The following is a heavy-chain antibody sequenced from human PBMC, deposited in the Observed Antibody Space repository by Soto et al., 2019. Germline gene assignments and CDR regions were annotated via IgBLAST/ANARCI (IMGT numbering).Heavy chain of an antibody. V-gene: IGHV4-30-4*01. CDR1: GGSMSENDYY. D-gene: IGHD3-10*01. Sequence: QVQLQEAGPGLLRPAQTLSLPCTVAGGSMSENDYYWSWFRHTPGPGLKWIAYVYDTWPTSYSPSIRTQVTPTAAPSRSLFSLHLTSVMGADPASSLCTRGIVRGGVDLWGQAALLTV. CDR3: TRGIVRGGVDL. CDR2: VYDTWPT. J-gene: IGHJ3*01.